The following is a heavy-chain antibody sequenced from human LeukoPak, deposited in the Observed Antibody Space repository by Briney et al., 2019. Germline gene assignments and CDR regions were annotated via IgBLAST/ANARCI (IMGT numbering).Heavy chain of an antibody. J-gene: IGHJ4*02. CDR3: ARDAPSYYYDSSGYFDY. D-gene: IGHD3-22*01. CDR2: ISSSSSYI. Sequence: GGSLRLSCAASGFTFSSYSMNWVRQDPGKGLEWVSSISSSSSYIYYADSVKGRFTISRDNAKNSLYLQMNSLRAEDTAVYYCARDAPSYYYDSSGYFDYWGQGTLVTVSS. CDR1: GFTFSSYS. V-gene: IGHV3-21*01.